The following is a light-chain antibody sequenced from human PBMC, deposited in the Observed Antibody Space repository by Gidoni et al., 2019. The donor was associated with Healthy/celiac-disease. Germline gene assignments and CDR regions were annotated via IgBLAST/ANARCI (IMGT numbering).Light chain of an antibody. CDR2: DAA. V-gene: IGKV3-11*01. J-gene: IGKJ5*01. CDR1: QRVSSY. Sequence: EIVLTQSPATLSLSPGERATLSCRASQRVSSYLARSQQNPGQAPRLLIYDAANRATGIPARFSGSGSGTDFILTISSLEPEDFAVYYCQQRSNWPPAITFGQGTRLEIK. CDR3: QQRSNWPPAIT.